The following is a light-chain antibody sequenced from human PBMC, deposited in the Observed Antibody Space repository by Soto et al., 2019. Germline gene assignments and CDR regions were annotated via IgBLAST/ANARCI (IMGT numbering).Light chain of an antibody. CDR2: EVS. CDR1: SSDIGGYNY. Sequence: LTQPASVSGSPGQSITISCAGTSSDIGGYNYVSWYQQHPGKAPKVMIYEVSNRPSGVSNRFSGSKSGNTASLTISGLQAEDEADYCCSSYTSSSTLYVFGSGTKVTVL. J-gene: IGLJ1*01. CDR3: SSYTSSSTLYV. V-gene: IGLV2-14*01.